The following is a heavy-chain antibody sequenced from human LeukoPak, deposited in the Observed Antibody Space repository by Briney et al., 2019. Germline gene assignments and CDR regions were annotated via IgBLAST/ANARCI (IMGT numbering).Heavy chain of an antibody. D-gene: IGHD1-26*01. CDR1: GFTFSSYG. Sequence: GGSLRLSCAASGFTFSSYGMHWVRQAPGKGLEWVAVISYDGSNKYYADSVKGRFTISRDNSKNSLYLQMNSLRAEDTALYYCAKDISGSGSYYFDYWGQGTLVTVSS. CDR2: ISYDGSNK. J-gene: IGHJ4*02. V-gene: IGHV3-30*18. CDR3: AKDISGSGSYYFDY.